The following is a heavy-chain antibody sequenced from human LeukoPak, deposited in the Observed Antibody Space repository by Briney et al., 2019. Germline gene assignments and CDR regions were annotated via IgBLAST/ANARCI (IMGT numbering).Heavy chain of an antibody. D-gene: IGHD6-19*01. V-gene: IGHV4-59*08. CDR1: GGSISSYY. J-gene: IGHJ4*02. CDR3: ARLDSSGWSDY. CDR2: IYYSGST. Sequence: SETLSLTCTVSGGSISSYYWSWIRQPPGKGLEWIEYIYYSGSTNYNPSLKSRVTISVDTSKNQFSLKLSSVTAADTAVYYCARLDSSGWSDYWGQGTLVTVSS.